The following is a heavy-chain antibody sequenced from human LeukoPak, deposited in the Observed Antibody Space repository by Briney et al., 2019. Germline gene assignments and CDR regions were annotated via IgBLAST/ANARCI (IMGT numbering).Heavy chain of an antibody. CDR1: GFTFSSYA. CDR2: ISGSGGST. CDR3: AKGGGSYGDRNWYFDL. V-gene: IGHV3-23*01. J-gene: IGHJ2*01. D-gene: IGHD1-26*01. Sequence: PGGSLRLSCAASGFTFSSYAMIWVRQAPGKGLEWVSAISGSGGSTYYADSVKGRFTISRDNSKNTLYLQMNSLRAEDTAVYYCAKGGGSYGDRNWYFDLWGRGTLVTVSS.